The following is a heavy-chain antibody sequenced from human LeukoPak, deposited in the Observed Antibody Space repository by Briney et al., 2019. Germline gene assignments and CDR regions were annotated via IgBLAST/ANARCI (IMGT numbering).Heavy chain of an antibody. D-gene: IGHD6-13*01. V-gene: IGHV3-74*01. CDR3: AGNSSSWYSYYYYGMDV. J-gene: IGHJ6*02. CDR2: INSDGSST. CDR1: GFTFSSYW. Sequence: PGGSLRLSCAASGFTFSSYWTHWVRQAPGKGLVWVSRINSDGSSTSYADSVKGRFTISRDNAKNTLYLQMNSLRAEDTAVYYCAGNSSSWYSYYYYGMDVWGQGTTVTVSS.